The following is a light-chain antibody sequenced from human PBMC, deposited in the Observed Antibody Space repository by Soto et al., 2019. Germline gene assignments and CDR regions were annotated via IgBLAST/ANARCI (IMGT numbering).Light chain of an antibody. V-gene: IGKV3-20*01. Sequence: IGLTQSPGTVSLSPGERVTLSCRASQSVTTRLAWYQHKPGQAPRLLMSGASSRASGVPGRFSGSGSGTDFTLTISRLEPEDFALYYCQQYGSSPLTFGGGTKVDIK. J-gene: IGKJ4*01. CDR2: GAS. CDR3: QQYGSSPLT. CDR1: QSVTTR.